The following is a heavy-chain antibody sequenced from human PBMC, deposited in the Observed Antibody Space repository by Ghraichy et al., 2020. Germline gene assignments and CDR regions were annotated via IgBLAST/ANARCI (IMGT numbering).Heavy chain of an antibody. CDR2: INPNSGGT. Sequence: ASVKVSCKASGYTFTGYYMHWVRQAPGQGLEWMGWINPNSGGTNYAQKFQGRVTMTRDTSISTAYMELSKLRSDDTAVYYCARDLSRNIVVVPAAYPVGYWGQGTLVTVSS. D-gene: IGHD2-2*01. CDR1: GYTFTGYY. V-gene: IGHV1-2*02. CDR3: ARDLSRNIVVVPAAYPVGY. J-gene: IGHJ4*02.